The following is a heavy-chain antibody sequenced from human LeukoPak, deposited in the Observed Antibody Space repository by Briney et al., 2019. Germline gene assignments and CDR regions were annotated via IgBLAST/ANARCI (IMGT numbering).Heavy chain of an antibody. Sequence: GGSLRLSCAASGFTFSTYSMKWVRQAPGKGLEWVSYISSSSGTIYYADSVKGRFTISRDNAKNSLYLQMNGLRDEDTAVYYCARGGSYFDISGYYFYWGQGTLVTVSS. V-gene: IGHV3-48*02. CDR3: ARGGSYFDISGYYFY. CDR1: GFTFSTYS. CDR2: ISSSSGTI. J-gene: IGHJ4*02. D-gene: IGHD3-22*01.